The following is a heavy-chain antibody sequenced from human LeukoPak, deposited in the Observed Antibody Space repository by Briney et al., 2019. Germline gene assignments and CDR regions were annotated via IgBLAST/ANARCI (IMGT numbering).Heavy chain of an antibody. V-gene: IGHV1-2*06. J-gene: IGHJ4*02. Sequence: GASVKVSCKASGHTFTGYYMHWVRQAPGQGLEWMGRINPNSGGTNYAQKFQGRVTMTRDTSISTAYMELSRLRSDDTAVYYCARVMATREGRYFDYWGQGTLVTVSS. CDR3: ARVMATREGRYFDY. D-gene: IGHD5-24*01. CDR1: GHTFTGYY. CDR2: INPNSGGT.